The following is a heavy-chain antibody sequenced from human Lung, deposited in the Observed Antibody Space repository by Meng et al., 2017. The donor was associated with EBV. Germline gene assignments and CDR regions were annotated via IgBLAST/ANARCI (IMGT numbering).Heavy chain of an antibody. CDR3: ARGYYDSSGYGYWYFDL. CDR1: GGTISSGDYS. V-gene: IGHV4-30-4*01. CDR2: IYYSGST. J-gene: IGHJ2*01. Sequence: QVQTREPGQRLVQPPQTLSLTCTVSGGTISSGDYSWSWIRQPPGKGLEWIGYIYYSGSTYYNPSLKSRVTISVDTSKNQFSLKLSSVTAADTAVYYCARGYYDSSGYGYWYFDLWGRGTLVTVSS. D-gene: IGHD3-22*01.